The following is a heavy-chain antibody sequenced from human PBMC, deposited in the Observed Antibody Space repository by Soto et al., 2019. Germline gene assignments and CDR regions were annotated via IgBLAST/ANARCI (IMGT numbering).Heavy chain of an antibody. D-gene: IGHD6-6*01. Sequence: GGSLRLSCAASGFTFDDYAMHWVRQAPGKGLEWVSGLSWNSDSIGYADSVKGRFTISRDNAKNSLHLQMNGLRAEDTALYYCAKDMSASYSSSSHYFDPWGQGTLVTVSS. J-gene: IGHJ4*02. V-gene: IGHV3-9*01. CDR3: AKDMSASYSSSSHYFDP. CDR1: GFTFDDYA. CDR2: LSWNSDSI.